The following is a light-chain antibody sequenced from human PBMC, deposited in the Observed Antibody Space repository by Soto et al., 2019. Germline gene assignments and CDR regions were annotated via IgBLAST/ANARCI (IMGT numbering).Light chain of an antibody. CDR3: SSYAGSNNFV. J-gene: IGLJ1*01. V-gene: IGLV2-8*01. CDR1: SSDVGYYDY. CDR2: EVT. Sequence: QSVLTQPPSASGFPGQSVTISCTGTSSDVGYYDYVSWYQQHPGKAPKLVIYEVTKRPSGVPDRVSASKSGNTASLTVSGLRAEDEADYYCSSYAGSNNFVLGSGTKATVL.